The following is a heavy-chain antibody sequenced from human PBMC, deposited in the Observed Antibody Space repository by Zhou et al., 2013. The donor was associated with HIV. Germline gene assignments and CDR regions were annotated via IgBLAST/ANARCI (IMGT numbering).Heavy chain of an antibody. J-gene: IGHJ6*03. CDR3: ARLVAARDYYYYIDV. D-gene: IGHD6-13*01. V-gene: IGHV4-61*02. CDR1: GGSISSGNYY. CDR2: IYASGST. Sequence: QVQLQESDPGLVKPSQTLSLTCAVSGGSISSGNYYWSWIRQPAGKGLEWIGRIYASGSTKYNPSLKSRVTISIDTSKNQFSLKLSSVTAADTAVYYCARLVAARDYYYYIDVWGRGTTVTVSS.